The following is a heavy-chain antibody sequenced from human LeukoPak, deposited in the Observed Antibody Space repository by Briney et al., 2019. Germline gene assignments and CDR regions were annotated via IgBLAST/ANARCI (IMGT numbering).Heavy chain of an antibody. J-gene: IGHJ6*03. CDR1: GFTFSAYG. V-gene: IGHV3-21*01. D-gene: IGHD3-9*01. Sequence: GGSLRLSCAASGFTFSAYGMHWVRQAPGKGLEWVSSISSTSDYLDHADSLKGRFTISRDNAKNSLYLQMNSLRAEDTAVYYCASRQGGNYFDWSYYYYYYMDVWGKGTTVTISS. CDR2: ISSTSDYL. CDR3: ASRQGGNYFDWSYYYYYYMDV.